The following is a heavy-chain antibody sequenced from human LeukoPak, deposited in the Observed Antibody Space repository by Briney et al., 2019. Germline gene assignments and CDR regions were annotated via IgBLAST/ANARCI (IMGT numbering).Heavy chain of an antibody. CDR1: GFTFSPYA. J-gene: IGHJ4*02. V-gene: IGHV3-30*04. CDR2: ISYDGSYK. Sequence: GGSLRLPCVASGFTFSPYAMHWVRQAPGKGLEWVAGISYDGSYKHYADSVQGRFTISRDNSKNTLYLQMNSLGAEDTAVYYCARGTTVTWKPVDFWGQGTLVTVSS. CDR3: ARGTTVTWKPVDF. D-gene: IGHD4-11*01.